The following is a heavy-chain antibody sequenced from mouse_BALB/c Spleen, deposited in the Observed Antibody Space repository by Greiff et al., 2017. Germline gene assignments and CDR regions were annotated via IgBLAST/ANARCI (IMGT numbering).Heavy chain of an antibody. CDR1: GFSLTSYG. J-gene: IGHJ2*01. V-gene: IGHV2-9*02. D-gene: IGHD2-2*01. CDR2: IWAGGST. CDR3: AREGGYDLFYFDY. Sequence: VHLVESGPGLVAPSQSLSITCTVSGFSLTSYGVHWVRQPPGKGLEWLGVIWAGGSTNYNSALMSRLSISKDNSKSQVFLKMNSLQTDDTAMYYCAREGGYDLFYFDYWGQGTTLTVSS.